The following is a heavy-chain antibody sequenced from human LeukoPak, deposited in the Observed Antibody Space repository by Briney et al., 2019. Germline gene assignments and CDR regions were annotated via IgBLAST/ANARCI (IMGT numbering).Heavy chain of an antibody. CDR1: GFTFSSYA. J-gene: IGHJ4*02. V-gene: IGHV3-64*01. D-gene: IGHD5-18*01. Sequence: TGGSLRLSCAASGFTFSSYAMHWVRQAPGKGLEYVSAISSNGGSTYYANSMKGRFTISRDNSKNTLYLQMGSLRAEDMAVYYCARVLDTAMVSRGSRHYYFDYWGQGTLVTVSS. CDR3: ARVLDTAMVSRGSRHYYFDY. CDR2: ISSNGGST.